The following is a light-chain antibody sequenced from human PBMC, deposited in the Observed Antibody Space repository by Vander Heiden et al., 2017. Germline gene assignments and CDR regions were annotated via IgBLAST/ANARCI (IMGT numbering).Light chain of an antibody. CDR1: SSDVGNYNF. J-gene: IGLJ3*02. Sequence: QSALTQPRSVSGSPGPSVTISCTGTSSDVGNYNFVSWYQQHPDKAPRRIRYDANKRPPGVPDRVSGSKSGNTAALTISGLQAEDEADDHCCSYAGSYTSVFGGGTKMNVL. CDR3: CSYAGSYTSV. V-gene: IGLV2-11*01. CDR2: DAN.